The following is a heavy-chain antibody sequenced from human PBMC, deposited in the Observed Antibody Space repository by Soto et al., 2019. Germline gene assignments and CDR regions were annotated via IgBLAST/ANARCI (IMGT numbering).Heavy chain of an antibody. CDR2: MNPKSGGT. CDR1: GYTFTSYD. V-gene: IGHV1-8*01. J-gene: IGHJ4*02. CDR3: ARGPTGMIAY. Sequence: QVQLVQSGAEVKSPGASVKVSCKASGYTFTSYDINWVRQATGQGFEWMGWMNPKSGGTRYIQKFQGRVTMTRDTSISTADMELSSLTSEDTAVYSCARGPTGMIAYWGQGTLVTVSS.